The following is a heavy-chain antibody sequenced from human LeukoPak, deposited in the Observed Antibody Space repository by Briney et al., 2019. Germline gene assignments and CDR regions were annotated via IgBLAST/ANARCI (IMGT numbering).Heavy chain of an antibody. V-gene: IGHV3-53*01. Sequence: PGGSLRLSCAASGFTVSSNYMNWVRQAPGKGLEWVSVINSGGNAYYADSVKGRFTISRDNSKNRLYLQMNSLRAEDTAVYYCARSQGGTMSLRHFDLWGRGTLVTVSS. J-gene: IGHJ2*01. CDR3: ARSQGGTMSLRHFDL. CDR2: INSGGNA. D-gene: IGHD3-22*01. CDR1: GFTVSSNY.